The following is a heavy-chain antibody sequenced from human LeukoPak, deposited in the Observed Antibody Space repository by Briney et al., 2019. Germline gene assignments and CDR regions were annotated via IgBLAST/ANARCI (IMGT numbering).Heavy chain of an antibody. CDR1: GFTFRNYA. CDR3: AILWREGDYGSAFAV. V-gene: IGHV3-23*01. Sequence: TGGSLRLSCAASGFTFRNYAMSWVRQGPGKELQWVSAISGSDGTTYYADSVKGRFTISRDNSKNTLYLQVKSLRAEDTAVYYCAILWREGDYGSAFAVWGQGTKVTVSS. CDR2: ISGSDGTT. J-gene: IGHJ3*01. D-gene: IGHD4-17*01.